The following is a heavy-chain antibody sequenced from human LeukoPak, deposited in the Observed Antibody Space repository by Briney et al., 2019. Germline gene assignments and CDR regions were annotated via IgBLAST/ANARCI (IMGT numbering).Heavy chain of an antibody. Sequence: GRSLRLSCTASGFTFDDYAMHWVRQAPGKGLVWVSRITIDGSSTTYADSVKGRFTISRDNAKDTLYLQMNSLRPEDTGVYYCTRDRFYAMDAWGQGTTVIVSS. V-gene: IGHV3-74*03. CDR3: TRDRFYAMDA. J-gene: IGHJ6*02. CDR2: ITIDGSST. CDR1: GFTFDDYA.